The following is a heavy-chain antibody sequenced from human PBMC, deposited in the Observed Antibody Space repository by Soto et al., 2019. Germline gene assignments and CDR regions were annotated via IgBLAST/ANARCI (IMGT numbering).Heavy chain of an antibody. V-gene: IGHV4-61*01. CDR1: GGSVSSGSYY. CDR2: IYYSGNT. J-gene: IGHJ5*02. Sequence: PSETLSLTCTVPGGSVSSGSYYWSWIRQPPGKGLEWIGYIYYSGNTNHNPSLKSRVTISVDTSKNQFSLKLSSVTAADTAVYYCARGAAGTFDWFDPWGQGTLVTVSS. D-gene: IGHD6-13*01. CDR3: ARGAAGTFDWFDP.